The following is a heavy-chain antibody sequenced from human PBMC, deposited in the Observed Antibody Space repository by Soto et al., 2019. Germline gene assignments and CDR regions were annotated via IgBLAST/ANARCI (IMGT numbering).Heavy chain of an antibody. Sequence: SETLSLTCTVSGGSVSSWSYYWTWMRQPPGKGLEWIGYINYSGSTSYNPSLKGRVAISVDTSKKQFSLKVSSVTAADTAVYYCARDGDTSGYYYFDYWGQGTLVTVSS. J-gene: IGHJ4*02. D-gene: IGHD3-22*01. CDR3: ARDGDTSGYYYFDY. CDR1: GGSVSSWSYY. V-gene: IGHV4-61*01. CDR2: INYSGST.